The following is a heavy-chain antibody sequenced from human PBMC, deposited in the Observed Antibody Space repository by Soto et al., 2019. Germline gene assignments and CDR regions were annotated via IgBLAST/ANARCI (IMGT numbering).Heavy chain of an antibody. Sequence: QVHLQESGPGLVKPSETLSLTCAVSGDSIKTETWWSWLRQLPGTGLEWIGEIKHTGDANPNPAPRSLVSMSPDRTNNPFSLTLPSVSAADTAVYFCATEGRLPSFASWGQGTLVTVSS. CDR3: ATEGRLPSFAS. V-gene: IGHV4-4*02. J-gene: IGHJ5*01. CDR2: IKHTGDA. CDR1: GDSIKTETW.